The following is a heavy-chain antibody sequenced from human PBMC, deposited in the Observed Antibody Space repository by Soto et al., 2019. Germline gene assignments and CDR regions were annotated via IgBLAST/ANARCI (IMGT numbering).Heavy chain of an antibody. J-gene: IGHJ4*02. CDR2: IYYTEYT. V-gene: IGHV4-61*01. D-gene: IGHD1-1*01. Sequence: SETLSLTCTVSGGSVSNEGGSVSSGSFFWSWIRQPPGKGLEWIGYIYYTEYTDYNPSLKSRATISIDTSKNQFSLRLSSVTAADTAVYYCVRVAGTTRKWYYFDYWGQGTLVTSPQ. CDR1: GGSVSNEGGSVSSGSFF. CDR3: VRVAGTTRKWYYFDY.